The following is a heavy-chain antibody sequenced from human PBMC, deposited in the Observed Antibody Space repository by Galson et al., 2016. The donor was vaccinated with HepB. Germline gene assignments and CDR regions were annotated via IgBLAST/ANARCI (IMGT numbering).Heavy chain of an antibody. Sequence: TLSLTCAVSGDSISSGGYLWGWVRQPPGKGLEWMGYIYHGGSSDYNPSLQSRVTISVDRSKNQFSLKLSSVTAADAAVYYCARGRKGLRRQYAFDIWGQGTMVTVSS. CDR3: ARGRKGLRRQYAFDI. CDR2: IYHGGSS. D-gene: IGHD5-12*01. CDR1: GDSISSGGYL. V-gene: IGHV4-30-2*01. J-gene: IGHJ3*02.